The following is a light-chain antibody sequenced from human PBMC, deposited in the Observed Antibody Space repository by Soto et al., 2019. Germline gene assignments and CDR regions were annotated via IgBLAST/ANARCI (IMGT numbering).Light chain of an antibody. CDR1: QSVSSN. J-gene: IGKJ1*01. CDR2: GAS. V-gene: IGKV3-15*01. Sequence: EIVMTQSPATLSVSPGERATLSCRASQSVSSNLAWYQQKPGQAPRLLIYGASTKATGIPARFSGGGSGTEFTLTISSLQSEDFAVYYCQQYNNWPRTFGQGIKVDIK. CDR3: QQYNNWPRT.